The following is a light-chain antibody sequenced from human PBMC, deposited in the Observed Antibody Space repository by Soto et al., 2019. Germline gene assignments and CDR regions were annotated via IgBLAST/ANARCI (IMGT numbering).Light chain of an antibody. CDR3: QQLNSYPLT. V-gene: IGKV1-9*01. J-gene: IGKJ4*01. Sequence: DIPLTQSPSFLSASVGDRVTITCRASQGISSYLACYQQKPGQAPRLLIYAASTLQSGVPSKFSGSGPGTEFTHTFRCLQTEHLATYTCQQLNSYPLTFDGETKVEIK. CDR2: AAS. CDR1: QGISSY.